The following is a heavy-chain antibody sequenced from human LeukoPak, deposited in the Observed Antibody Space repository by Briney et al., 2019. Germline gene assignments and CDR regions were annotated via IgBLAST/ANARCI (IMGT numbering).Heavy chain of an antibody. CDR2: IYYSGST. V-gene: IGHV4-39*01. CDR1: GGSISSSSYY. CDR3: ARVSSGGPSPYYYYYYYTDV. Sequence: SETLSLTCTVSGGSISSSSYYWGCIRQPPGKGLEWIGSIYYSGSTYYNPSLKSRVTISVDTSKNQFSLKLSSVTAADTAVYYCARVSSGGPSPYYYYYYYTDVWGKGTTVIVSS. D-gene: IGHD4-23*01. J-gene: IGHJ6*03.